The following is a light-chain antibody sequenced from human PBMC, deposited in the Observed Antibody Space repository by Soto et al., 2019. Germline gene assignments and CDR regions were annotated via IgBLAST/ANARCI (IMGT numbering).Light chain of an antibody. CDR2: GAS. J-gene: IGKJ5*01. CDR3: QQHSHWPPWT. V-gene: IGKV3-11*01. Sequence: EVVLTQSPATLSLSPGERATLSCRASENVRTFVDWYQQKPGQAPRLLIYGASNRATGIPARFSGSGSGTDFTLTISDLEPEDFAVYYCQQHSHWPPWTFGQGTRLEI. CDR1: ENVRTF.